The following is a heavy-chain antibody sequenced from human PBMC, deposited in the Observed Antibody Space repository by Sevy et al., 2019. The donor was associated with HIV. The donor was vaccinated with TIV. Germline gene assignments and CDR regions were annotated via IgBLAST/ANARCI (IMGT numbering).Heavy chain of an antibody. J-gene: IGHJ4*02. CDR1: GFIFTTYE. V-gene: IGHV3-48*03. CDR3: ARARDYYNSVGPYYFDY. D-gene: IGHD3-22*01. Sequence: GGSLRLSCAASGFIFTTYEMNWVRQAPGKGLEWVSYITSSGSTIYYADSVKGRFSISRDNVKNSLYLQMNNLRAEDTAVYYCARARDYYNSVGPYYFDYWGQGTLVTFSS. CDR2: ITSSGSTI.